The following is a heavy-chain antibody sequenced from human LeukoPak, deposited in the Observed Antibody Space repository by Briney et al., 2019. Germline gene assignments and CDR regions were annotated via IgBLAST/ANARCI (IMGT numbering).Heavy chain of an antibody. J-gene: IGHJ3*02. CDR3: ARVTSSGTDAFDI. Sequence: PGGSLRLSCAASGFTFSSYSMNWFRQAPGKGLEWVSSISSSSSYIYYADSVKGRFTISRDNAKNSLYLQMNSLRAEDTAVYYCARVTSSGTDAFDIWGQGTMVTVSS. CDR1: GFTFSSYS. D-gene: IGHD1-26*01. V-gene: IGHV3-21*01. CDR2: ISSSSSYI.